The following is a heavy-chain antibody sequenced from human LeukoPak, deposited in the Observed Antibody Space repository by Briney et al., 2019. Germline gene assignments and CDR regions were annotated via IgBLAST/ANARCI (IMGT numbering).Heavy chain of an antibody. D-gene: IGHD4-17*01. Sequence: GGPLRLSCVVSGFTFSRHLLTWLGQAPAKGVHGVANIKPDGSDKYYVDSVKGRFTVSRDNARNSLYLQMDSLRAEDTAVYYCARLKGTTSVFDYWGQGTLVTVSS. V-gene: IGHV3-7*03. CDR3: ARLKGTTSVFDY. J-gene: IGHJ4*02. CDR2: IKPDGSDK. CDR1: GFTFSRHL.